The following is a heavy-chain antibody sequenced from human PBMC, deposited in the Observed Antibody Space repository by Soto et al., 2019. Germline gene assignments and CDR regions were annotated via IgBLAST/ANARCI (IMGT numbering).Heavy chain of an antibody. CDR3: ARVFVQDYYGSTYGMDV. J-gene: IGHJ6*02. D-gene: IGHD3-10*01. CDR2: IYHSGST. Sequence: ASETLSLTCAVSGGSISSSNWWSWVRQPPGKGLEWIGEIYHSGSTHYNPSLKSRVTISVDKSKNQFSLKLSSVTAADTAVYYCARVFVQDYYGSTYGMDVWGQGTTVTVSS. V-gene: IGHV4-4*02. CDR1: GGSISSSNW.